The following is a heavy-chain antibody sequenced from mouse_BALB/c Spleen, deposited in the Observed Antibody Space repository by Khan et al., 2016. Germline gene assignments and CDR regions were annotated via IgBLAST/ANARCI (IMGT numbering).Heavy chain of an antibody. CDR1: GYTFTNYG. Sequence: QIQLVQSGPELKRPGKTVKISCKASGYTFTNYGINWVKQASGKGLKWMGWINTYSGESTYADDFKGRFAFSLETSANTAYLQINNLKNEDTATYFCARYRYYYGSSRYFDVWGAGTTVTVSS. V-gene: IGHV9-3-1*01. CDR2: INTYSGES. J-gene: IGHJ1*01. D-gene: IGHD1-1*01. CDR3: ARYRYYYGSSRYFDV.